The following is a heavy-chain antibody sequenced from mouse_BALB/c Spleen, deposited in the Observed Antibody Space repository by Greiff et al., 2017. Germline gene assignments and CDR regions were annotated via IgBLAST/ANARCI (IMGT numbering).Heavy chain of an antibody. Sequence: VKLVESGPGLVAPSQSLSFTCTVSGFSLTSYGVHWVRQPPGKGLEWLGVIWAGGSTNYNSALMSRLSISKDNSKSQVFLKMNSLQTDDTAMYYCARDNYGDYYAMDYWGQGTSVTVSS. J-gene: IGHJ4*01. CDR2: IWAGGST. V-gene: IGHV2-9*02. D-gene: IGHD1-1*01. CDR3: ARDNYGDYYAMDY. CDR1: GFSLTSYG.